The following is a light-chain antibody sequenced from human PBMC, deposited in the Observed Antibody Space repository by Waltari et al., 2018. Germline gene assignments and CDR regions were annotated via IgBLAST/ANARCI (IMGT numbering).Light chain of an antibody. CDR2: KVS. CDR1: HSLVNTDGNTY. Sequence: DVVLTQSPLSLPVTLGQPASISCRSSHSLVNTDGNTYLNWFHQRPGQSPRRLIFKVSNRDSGVPDRFGGSGAVTDFTLGISRVEAEDVGLYFCFQGTHWPPYTFGQGTKLEIK. J-gene: IGKJ2*01. V-gene: IGKV2-30*01. CDR3: FQGTHWPPYT.